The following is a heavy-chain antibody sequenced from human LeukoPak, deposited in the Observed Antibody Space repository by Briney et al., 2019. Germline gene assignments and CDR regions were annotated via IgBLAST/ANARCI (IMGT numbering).Heavy chain of an antibody. D-gene: IGHD1-1*01. CDR2: ISSSGGST. Sequence: GGSLRLSCAASGFTFSSSAMSWVRQVPGKGLEWVSGISSSGGSTNYADSVRGRFTISRDNSKNTLYLQMYSLRAEDTAIYYCAKAPPYTKYFDYWGQGTLLTVSS. J-gene: IGHJ4*02. CDR1: GFTFSSSA. V-gene: IGHV3-23*01. CDR3: AKAPPYTKYFDY.